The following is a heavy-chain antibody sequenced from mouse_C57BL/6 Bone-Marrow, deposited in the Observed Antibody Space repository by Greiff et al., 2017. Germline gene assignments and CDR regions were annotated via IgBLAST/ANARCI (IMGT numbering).Heavy chain of an antibody. CDR2: ISGGGGNT. Sequence: EVKLVESGGGLVKPGGSLKLSCAASGFTFSSYTMSWVRQTPEKRLEWVATISGGGGNTYYPDSVKGRFTISRDNAKNTLYLQMSSLRSEDTALYYCATQPYYYGRDYWGQGTTLTVSS. CDR3: ATQPYYYGRDY. D-gene: IGHD1-1*01. J-gene: IGHJ2*01. V-gene: IGHV5-9*01. CDR1: GFTFSSYT.